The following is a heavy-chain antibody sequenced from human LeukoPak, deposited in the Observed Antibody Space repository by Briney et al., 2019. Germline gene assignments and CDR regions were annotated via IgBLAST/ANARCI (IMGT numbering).Heavy chain of an antibody. CDR3: ARDFSDVDTVPPG. J-gene: IGHJ4*02. V-gene: IGHV3-30*04. CDR1: GFTFRLFA. D-gene: IGHD5-18*01. Sequence: GGSLRLSCAASGFTFRLFAMYWVRQSPGKGLEWVAVTTFDGRNNYYADSVKGRFTISRDNSEKTLFLQMESLRAEDTAVYYCARDFSDVDTVPPGWGQGTLVIVSS. CDR2: TTFDGRNN.